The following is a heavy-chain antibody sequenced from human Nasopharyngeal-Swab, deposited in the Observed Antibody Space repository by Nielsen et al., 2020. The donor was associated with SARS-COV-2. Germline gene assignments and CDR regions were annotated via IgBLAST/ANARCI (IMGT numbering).Heavy chain of an antibody. J-gene: IGHJ4*02. V-gene: IGHV3-33*06. CDR1: GFTFSSYG. CDR3: AKLRLRLGVGY. Sequence: GGSLRLSCAASGFTFSSYGMHWVRQAPGKGLEWVAVIWYDGSNKYYADSVKGRFTISRDNSKNTLYLQMNSLRAEDTAVYYCAKLRLRLGVGYWGQGTLVTVSS. D-gene: IGHD3-16*01. CDR2: IWYDGSNK.